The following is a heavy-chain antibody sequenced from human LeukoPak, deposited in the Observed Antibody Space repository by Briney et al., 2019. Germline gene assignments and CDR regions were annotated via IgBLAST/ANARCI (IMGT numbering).Heavy chain of an antibody. J-gene: IGHJ4*02. V-gene: IGHV3-30*18. CDR3: AKPYYYDSSGYKYYFDY. CDR1: GFTFSSYG. Sequence: SGRSLRLSCAASGFTFSSYGTHWVRQAPGKGLEWVAVISYDGSNKYYADSVKGRFTISRDNSKNTLYLQMNSLRAEDTAVYYCAKPYYYDSSGYKYYFDYWGQGTLVTVSS. CDR2: ISYDGSNK. D-gene: IGHD3-22*01.